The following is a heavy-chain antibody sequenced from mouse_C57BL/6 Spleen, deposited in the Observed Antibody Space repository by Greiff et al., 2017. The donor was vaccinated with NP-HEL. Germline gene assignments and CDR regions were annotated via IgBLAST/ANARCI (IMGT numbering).Heavy chain of an antibody. CDR3: ARRDYGYEYFDV. Sequence: QVQLQQPGAELVKPGASVKMSCKASGYTFTSYWITWVKQRPGQGLEWIGDIYPGSGSTNYNEKLKSKATLTVDTSSSTAYMQLSSLTSEDSAVYYCARRDYGYEYFDVWGTGTTVTVSS. J-gene: IGHJ1*03. CDR2: IYPGSGST. D-gene: IGHD2-14*01. V-gene: IGHV1-55*01. CDR1: GYTFTSYW.